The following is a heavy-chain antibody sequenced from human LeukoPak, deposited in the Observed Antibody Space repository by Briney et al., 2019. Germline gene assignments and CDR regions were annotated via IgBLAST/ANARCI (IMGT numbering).Heavy chain of an antibody. CDR3: AKNIQLST. CDR1: GFTFSSAD. Sequence: GGSLRLSCAASGFTFSSADMTWVRQAPGKGLEWVSLIGSSGGSIYYADSVKRRFTISRDNSKNTLSLQMNSLRVEDTAIYYCAKNIQLSTWGLGTMVTVSS. D-gene: IGHD5-24*01. CDR2: IGSSGGSI. V-gene: IGHV3-23*01. J-gene: IGHJ3*01.